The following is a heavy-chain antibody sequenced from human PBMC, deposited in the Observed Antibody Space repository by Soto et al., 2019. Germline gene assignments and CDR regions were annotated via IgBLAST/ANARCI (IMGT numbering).Heavy chain of an antibody. V-gene: IGHV1-46*01. CDR3: ASSLRGAVADIG. CDR2: INPSVGST. D-gene: IGHD6-19*01. J-gene: IGHJ4*02. Sequence: QVQLVQSGAEVKKPGASVKVSCKASGYTFTRYYMHWVRQAPGQGLEWMGIINPSVGSTCYAQTFGGRDTMTRNTSTSTVYMELSSLRSQDTAVYYWASSLRGAVADIGWGKGTLVTVAS. CDR1: GYTFTRYY.